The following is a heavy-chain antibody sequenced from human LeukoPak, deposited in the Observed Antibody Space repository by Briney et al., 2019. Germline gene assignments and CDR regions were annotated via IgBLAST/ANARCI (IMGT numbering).Heavy chain of an antibody. J-gene: IGHJ3*02. V-gene: IGHV4-30-4*01. CDR2: IYYSGST. CDR3: ARDYSRSYGRTTVVNDAFDI. Sequence: NPSETLSLTCTVSGGSISSGDYYWSWIRQPPGKGLEWIGYIYYSGSTNYNPSLKSRVTISVDTSKNQFSLKLSSVTAADTAVYYCARDYSRSYGRTTVVNDAFDIWGQGTMVTVS. D-gene: IGHD4-23*01. CDR1: GGSISSGDYY.